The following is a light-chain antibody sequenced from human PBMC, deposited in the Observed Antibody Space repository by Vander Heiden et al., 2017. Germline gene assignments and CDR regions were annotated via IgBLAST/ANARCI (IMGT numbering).Light chain of an antibody. CDR2: EVS. CDR3: SSSGGRNNLV. CDR1: SSDVGCYNS. J-gene: IGLJ3*02. V-gene: IGLV2-8*01. Sequence: QSALPPPPSASGSPGPSVTISCTGTSSDVGCYNSVSWYQQHPGKAPKLMIYEVSKRPSGVPDRFSGSKSGNTASLTVSGLQAEDEADYYCSSSGGRNNLVFGGGTKMTVL.